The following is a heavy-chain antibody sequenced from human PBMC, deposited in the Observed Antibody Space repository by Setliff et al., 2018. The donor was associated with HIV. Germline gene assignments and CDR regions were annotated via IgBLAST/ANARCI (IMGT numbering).Heavy chain of an antibody. CDR2: INPSGGST. Sequence: ASVKVSCKASGYTFSSYYMHWVRQAPGQGLEWMGIINPSGGSTAYPQKFQGRVTMTRDTSTSTAYMELNSLRSDDTAVYYCARVEYYYDSSGYYYDYWGQGTLVTVSS. D-gene: IGHD3-22*01. V-gene: IGHV1-46*01. CDR1: GYTFSSYY. CDR3: ARVEYYYDSSGYYYDY. J-gene: IGHJ4*02.